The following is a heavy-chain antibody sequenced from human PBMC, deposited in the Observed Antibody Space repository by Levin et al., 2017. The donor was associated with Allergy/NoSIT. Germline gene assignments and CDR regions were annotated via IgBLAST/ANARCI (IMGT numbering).Heavy chain of an antibody. Sequence: SSETLSLTCAVYGGSFSDYSWTWIRQSPGKGLEWIGEISPSGGPNYSPSLSSRLTISVDTSQNYVSLKLISVTAADTATYSCSRAGYDSWRHYYYGIDVWGQGTTVTVSS. V-gene: IGHV4-34*01. D-gene: IGHD3-3*01. CDR1: GGSFSDYS. J-gene: IGHJ6*02. CDR2: ISPSGGP. CDR3: SRAGYDSWRHYYYGIDV.